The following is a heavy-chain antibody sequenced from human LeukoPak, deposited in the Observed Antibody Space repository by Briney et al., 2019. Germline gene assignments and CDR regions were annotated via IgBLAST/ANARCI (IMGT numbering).Heavy chain of an antibody. J-gene: IGHJ4*02. CDR2: IKQDGSEK. Sequence: GGSLRLSCAASGFIFSSYWMSWVRQDPGKGLEWVANIKQDGSEKYYVDSVKGRFTISRDNAKNSLYLQMNSLRAEDTAVYYCARTFWSGYYLDYWGQGTLVTVSS. D-gene: IGHD3-3*01. CDR3: ARTFWSGYYLDY. V-gene: IGHV3-7*01. CDR1: GFIFSSYW.